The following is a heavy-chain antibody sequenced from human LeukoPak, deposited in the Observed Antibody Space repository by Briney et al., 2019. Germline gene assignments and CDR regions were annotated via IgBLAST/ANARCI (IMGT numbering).Heavy chain of an antibody. V-gene: IGHV4-38-2*01. CDR2: IYHSGST. D-gene: IGHD3-3*01. CDR1: SYSISSGYY. CDR3: ARLPIGNRSGYYTHVDY. Sequence: PSETLSLTCAVSSYSISSGYYWGWIRQPPGKGLEWIGSIYHSGSTYYNPSLKSRVTISVDTSKNQFSLKLSSVTAADTAVYYCARLPIGNRSGYYTHVDYWGQGTLVTVSS. J-gene: IGHJ4*02.